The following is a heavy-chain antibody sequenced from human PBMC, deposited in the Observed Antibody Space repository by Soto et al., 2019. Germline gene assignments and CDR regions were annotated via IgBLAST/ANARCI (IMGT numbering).Heavy chain of an antibody. CDR1: GYTFSTYG. Sequence: QVQLVQSGAEVKKPGASVKVSCKASGYTFSTYGFSWVRQAPGQGLEWMGWIGADNGDTNYAQNFQGRVTMTTDTSTATSSRELRSLTSGDTAVYFCARYWKGAEGFDPWGQGTLVTVSS. CDR2: IGADNGDT. J-gene: IGHJ5*02. V-gene: IGHV1-18*01. CDR3: ARYWKGAEGFDP. D-gene: IGHD1-1*01.